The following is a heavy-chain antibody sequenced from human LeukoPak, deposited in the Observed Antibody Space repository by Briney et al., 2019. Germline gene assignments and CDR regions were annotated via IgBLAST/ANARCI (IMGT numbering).Heavy chain of an antibody. J-gene: IGHJ4*02. D-gene: IGHD5-18*01. V-gene: IGHV3-30*02. CDR1: GFTFSSYG. CDR3: AKLRSRGYSYGYYSDY. CDR2: IRYDGSNK. Sequence: GGSLRLSCAASGFTFSSYGMHWVRQAPGKGLEWVAFIRYDGSNKYYADSVKGRFTISRDNSKNTLYLQMNSLRAEDTAVYYCAKLRSRGYSYGYYSDYWGQGTLVTVSS.